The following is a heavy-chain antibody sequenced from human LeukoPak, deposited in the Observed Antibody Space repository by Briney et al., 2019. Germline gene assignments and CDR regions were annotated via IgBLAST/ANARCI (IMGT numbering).Heavy chain of an antibody. V-gene: IGHV1-69*05. J-gene: IGHJ5*02. CDR3: ARSHYSTTNWFDP. CDR2: IIPIFGTA. D-gene: IGHD4-11*01. Sequence: SVKVSCKASGDTFSSYAISWVRQAPGQGLEWMGGIIPIFGTANYAQKFQGRVTITTDESTSTAYMELSSLRSEDTAVYYCARSHYSTTNWFDPWGQGTLVTVSS. CDR1: GDTFSSYA.